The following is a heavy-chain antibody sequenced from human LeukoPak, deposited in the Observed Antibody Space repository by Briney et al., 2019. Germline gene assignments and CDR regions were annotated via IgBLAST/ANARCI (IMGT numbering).Heavy chain of an antibody. D-gene: IGHD2-2*01. CDR1: GFTFNNYG. CDR3: AKVRCSSTSCPGY. CDR2: IAYDGNNK. V-gene: IGHV3-30*12. J-gene: IGHJ4*02. Sequence: GGSLRLSCAASGFTFNNYGIHWVRQAPGKGLEWVAVIAYDGNNKIYADSVKGRFTISRDNSKNTLYLQMNSLRAEDTAVYYCAKVRCSSTSCPGYWGQGTLVTVSS.